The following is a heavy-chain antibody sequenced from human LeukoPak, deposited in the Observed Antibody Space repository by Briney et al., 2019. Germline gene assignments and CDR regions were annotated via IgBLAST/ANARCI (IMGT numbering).Heavy chain of an antibody. CDR1: GYTLTELS. CDR3: ARTLSTVVTPSSDY. Sequence: ASVKVSCKVSGYTLTELSMHWVRQAPGQGLEWTGWISAYNGNTNYAQKLQGRVTMTTDTSTSTAYMELRSLRSDDTAVYYCARTLSTVVTPSSDYWGQGTLVTVSS. J-gene: IGHJ4*02. V-gene: IGHV1-18*01. D-gene: IGHD4-23*01. CDR2: ISAYNGNT.